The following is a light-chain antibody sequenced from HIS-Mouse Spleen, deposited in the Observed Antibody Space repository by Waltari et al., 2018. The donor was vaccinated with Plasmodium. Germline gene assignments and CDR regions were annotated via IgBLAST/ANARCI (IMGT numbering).Light chain of an antibody. Sequence: EIVLTQSPGTLSLSQGERATLSCRASQSVSSSYLAWYQQKPGQAPRILIYGASSRATGSPDRCSGSGSGTDFTLTISRLEPEDFAVYYCQQYGSSPLTFGGGTKVEIK. CDR3: QQYGSSPLT. CDR1: QSVSSSY. CDR2: GAS. V-gene: IGKV3-20*01. J-gene: IGKJ4*01.